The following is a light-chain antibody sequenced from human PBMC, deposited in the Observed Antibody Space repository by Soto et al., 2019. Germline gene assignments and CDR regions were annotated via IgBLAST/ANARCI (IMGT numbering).Light chain of an antibody. Sequence: DIQMTQSPSTLSASVGDRVTITCRASQSISSWLAWYQQKPGKAPKLLIYKASSLESGVPSRFSGSGSGTEFTLTISSLQPDDFATYYCQQSLRWTFGQGTKVEIK. CDR1: QSISSW. J-gene: IGKJ1*01. CDR3: QQSLRWT. CDR2: KAS. V-gene: IGKV1-5*03.